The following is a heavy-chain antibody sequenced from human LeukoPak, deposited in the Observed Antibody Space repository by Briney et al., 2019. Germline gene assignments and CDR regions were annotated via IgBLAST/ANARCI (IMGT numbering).Heavy chain of an antibody. Sequence: SQTLSLTCTVSGGSISSGGHYWSWLRQPAGKGLEYLGRISSTGSTNYNPSLRSRVTISADTSKNHFSLKLTSVTAEDTAVYYCARVRYFDWLGFDIWGQGTMVTVSS. J-gene: IGHJ3*02. CDR2: ISSTGST. D-gene: IGHD3-9*01. CDR1: GGSISSGGHY. CDR3: ARVRYFDWLGFDI. V-gene: IGHV4-61*02.